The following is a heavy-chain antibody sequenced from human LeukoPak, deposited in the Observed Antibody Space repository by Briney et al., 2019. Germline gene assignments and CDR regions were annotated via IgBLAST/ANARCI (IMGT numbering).Heavy chain of an antibody. Sequence: ASVKVSCKASGYTFTSYGISWVRQAPGQGLEWMGWISAYNGNTNYAQKLQGRVTMTTDTSTSTAYMELRSLRSDDTAVYYCASDNPYSSSWEFDYWGQGTLVTVSS. V-gene: IGHV1-18*01. CDR3: ASDNPYSSSWEFDY. D-gene: IGHD6-13*01. CDR1: GYTFTSYG. CDR2: ISAYNGNT. J-gene: IGHJ4*02.